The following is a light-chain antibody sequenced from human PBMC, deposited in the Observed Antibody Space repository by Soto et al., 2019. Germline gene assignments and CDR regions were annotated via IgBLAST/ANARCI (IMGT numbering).Light chain of an antibody. J-gene: IGKJ5*01. V-gene: IGKV3-11*01. CDR1: QSVSSY. Sequence: EIVLTQSPATLSLSPGERATLSCRASQSVSSYLAWYQQKPGQAPRLLIYDASTRATGIPDRFSGSGSGTDFTLTISRLEPEDFAVYYCQQYGNSIPITFGQGTRLEIK. CDR3: QQYGNSIPIT. CDR2: DAS.